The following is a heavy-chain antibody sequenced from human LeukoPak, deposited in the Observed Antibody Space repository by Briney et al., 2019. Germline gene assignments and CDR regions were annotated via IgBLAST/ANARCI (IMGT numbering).Heavy chain of an antibody. J-gene: IGHJ6*04. CDR1: GFTFSGYA. D-gene: IGHD3-10*02. CDR3: AELGITMIGGV. CDR2: ISSNGGST. Sequence: GGSLRLSCAASGFTFSGYAMHWVRQAPGKGLEYVSAISSNGGSTYYANSVKGRFTISRDNAKNSLYLQMNSLRAEDTAVYYCAELGITMIGGVWGKGTTVTISS. V-gene: IGHV3-64*01.